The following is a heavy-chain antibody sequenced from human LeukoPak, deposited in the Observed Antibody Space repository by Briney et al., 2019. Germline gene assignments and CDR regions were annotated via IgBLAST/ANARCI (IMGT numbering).Heavy chain of an antibody. V-gene: IGHV4-59*12. CDR1: DGSISSYY. Sequence: KPSETLSLTCTVSDGSISSYYWSWIRQPPGKGLEWIGYIYYSGSTNYNPSLKSRVTISVDTSKNQFSLKLSSVTAADTAVYYCARNSPGYYGSGSYYARGFDYWGQGTLVTVSS. D-gene: IGHD3-10*01. CDR2: IYYSGST. J-gene: IGHJ4*02. CDR3: ARNSPGYYGSGSYYARGFDY.